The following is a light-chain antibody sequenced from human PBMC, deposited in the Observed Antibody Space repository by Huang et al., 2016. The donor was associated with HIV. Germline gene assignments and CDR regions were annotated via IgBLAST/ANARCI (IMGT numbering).Light chain of an antibody. CDR3: QQYYSFPLT. V-gene: IGKV1D-8*01. CDR2: EAS. J-gene: IGKJ4*01. CDR1: QDIKNY. Sequence: VIWMTQSPSLLSASIGDKVTISCRMSQDIKNYLAWYQQKPGKAPEVLIYEASTLQSGVPSRFSGRGSGTDFTLTISYLQSEDFATYYCQQYYSFPLTFGGGTKVEIK.